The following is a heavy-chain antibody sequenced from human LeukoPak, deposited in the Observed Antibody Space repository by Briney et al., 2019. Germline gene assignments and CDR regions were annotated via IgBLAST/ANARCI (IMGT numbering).Heavy chain of an antibody. V-gene: IGHV3-48*03. CDR2: ISSSGSTI. CDR3: ARGERPRGAFDI. Sequence: PGGSLRLSCAASGFTFSSYEMNWVRQAPGKGLEWVSYISSSGSTIYYADSVKGRFTISRDNARNSRYLQMNSRRAEGTVVSYCARGERPRGAFDIWGQGTMVTVSS. D-gene: IGHD3-16*01. J-gene: IGHJ3*02. CDR1: GFTFSSYE.